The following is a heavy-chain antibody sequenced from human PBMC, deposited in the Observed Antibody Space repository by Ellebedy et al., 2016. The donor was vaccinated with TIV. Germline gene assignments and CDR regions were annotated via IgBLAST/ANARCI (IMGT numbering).Heavy chain of an antibody. Sequence: GGSLRLXCGVSGIDFSFAWMSWVRQAPGKGLEWVARIKSEVDGGTTGYAAPVKGRFTISRDDSKDTLYLQMSSLKTEDTAVYWCTTERDCSGGSCPQSWGQGTLVTVSS. CDR3: TTERDCSGGSCPQS. V-gene: IGHV3-15*01. CDR2: IKSEVDGGTT. D-gene: IGHD2-15*01. J-gene: IGHJ4*02. CDR1: GIDFSFAW.